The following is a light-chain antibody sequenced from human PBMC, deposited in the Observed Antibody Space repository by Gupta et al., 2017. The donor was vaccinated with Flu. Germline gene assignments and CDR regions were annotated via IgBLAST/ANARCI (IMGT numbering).Light chain of an antibody. Sequence: QSALTQPRSVSGSPGQSVPISCTGTNSDVGGYNYVSWYQQHPGKVPKLIIFDVNKRPSGVPGRFSGSKSGNTASLTISGLQAEDEANYHCCSYAGSDILVFGGGTKVTIL. CDR3: CSYAGSDILV. CDR1: NSDVGGYNY. CDR2: DVN. V-gene: IGLV2-11*01. J-gene: IGLJ3*02.